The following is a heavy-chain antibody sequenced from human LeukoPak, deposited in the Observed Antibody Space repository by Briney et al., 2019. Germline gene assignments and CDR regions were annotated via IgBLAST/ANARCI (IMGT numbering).Heavy chain of an antibody. CDR3: ARDLVVWGSYRPYFDY. D-gene: IGHD3-16*02. V-gene: IGHV4-61*02. CDR1: GGSISSGSYY. CDR2: IYTSGSA. J-gene: IGHJ4*02. Sequence: SETLSLTCTVSGGSISSGSYYWSWIRQPAGKGLEWIGRIYTSGSANYNPSLKSRVTISVDTSKNQFSLKLSSVTAADTAVYYCARDLVVWGSYRPYFDYWGQGTLVTVSS.